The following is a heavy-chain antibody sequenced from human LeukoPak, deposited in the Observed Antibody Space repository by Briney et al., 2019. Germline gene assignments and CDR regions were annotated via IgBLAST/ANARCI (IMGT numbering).Heavy chain of an antibody. J-gene: IGHJ4*02. CDR1: GFTFSSFA. CDR2: VSRTGSTK. D-gene: IGHD2-15*01. V-gene: IGHV3-23*01. Sequence: GGSLGLSCVASGFTFSSFALGWVRQAPGRGLEWISVVSRTGSTKYYADSAKGRFTVSRDNSKNTVYLQMNSLRVDDSAVYYCAKRKNSPGYSSLDQWGQGTLVTVSS. CDR3: AKRKNSPGYSSLDQ.